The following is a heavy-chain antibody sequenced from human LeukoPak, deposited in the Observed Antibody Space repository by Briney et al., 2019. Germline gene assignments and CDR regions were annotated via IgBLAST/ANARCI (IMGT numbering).Heavy chain of an antibody. CDR1: GFTFSSYG. D-gene: IGHD3-22*01. V-gene: IGHV3-30*18. CDR3: AKDRGYDSSGYYFDY. J-gene: IGHJ4*02. CDR2: ISYDGSNK. Sequence: AGGSLRLSCAASGFTFSSYGMLWVRQAPGKGLEWVAVISYDGSNKYYADSVKGRFTISRDNSKNTLYLQMNSLRAEDTAVYYCAKDRGYDSSGYYFDYWGQGTLVTVSS.